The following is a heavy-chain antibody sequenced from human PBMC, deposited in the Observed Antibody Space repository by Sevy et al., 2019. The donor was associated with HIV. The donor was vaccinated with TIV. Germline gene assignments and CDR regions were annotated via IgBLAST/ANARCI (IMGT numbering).Heavy chain of an antibody. D-gene: IGHD2-21*01. J-gene: IGHJ4*02. CDR1: GFTFSNHA. CDR3: AKDCEHSVVNYFDC. V-gene: IGHV3-23*01. CDR2: ISGSGGST. Sequence: GGSLRLSCAVSGFTFSNHAMSWVRQAPGKGLEWVSGISGSGGSTHLADSVKGRFTISRDNSKNTLYLQMKSLRAEDTAVYYCAKDCEHSVVNYFDCWGQGTLVTVSS.